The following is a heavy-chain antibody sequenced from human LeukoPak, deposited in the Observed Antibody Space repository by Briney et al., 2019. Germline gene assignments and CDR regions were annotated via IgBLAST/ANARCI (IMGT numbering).Heavy chain of an antibody. CDR2: IYPGDADT. Sequence: GESLKISCEGLGYTFASYWIGWVRQMPGKGLEWMGIIYPGDADTRYSPSFQGQVTISADKTTRTAHLQWTSLKASDSGMYYCVRPMTAISDAFDIWGQGTMVIVSS. CDR3: VRPMTAISDAFDI. CDR1: GYTFASYW. J-gene: IGHJ3*02. V-gene: IGHV5-51*01.